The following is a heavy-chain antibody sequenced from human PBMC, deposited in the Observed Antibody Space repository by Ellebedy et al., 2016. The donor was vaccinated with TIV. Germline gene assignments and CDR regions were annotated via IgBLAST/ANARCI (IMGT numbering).Heavy chain of an antibody. CDR3: AIMGRDYFDY. D-gene: IGHD3-16*01. Sequence: GESLKISCQGSGSGYRFTTYWISWVRQMPGKGLEWMGRIHPSDSYTNYSPSFQGHVTISADKSIRTAYLQWYSLKASDTAMYYCAIMGRDYFDYWGQGTLVTVSS. J-gene: IGHJ4*02. CDR2: IHPSDSYT. CDR1: GSGYRFTTYW. V-gene: IGHV5-10-1*01.